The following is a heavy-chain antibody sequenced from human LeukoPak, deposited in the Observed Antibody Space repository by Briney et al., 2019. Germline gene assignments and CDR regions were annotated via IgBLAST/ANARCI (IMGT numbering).Heavy chain of an antibody. CDR2: ISGSVSIT. J-gene: IGHJ4*02. V-gene: IGHV3-23*01. D-gene: IGHD1-14*01. Sequence: RGSLRLSCVPSGFTLFDYAMTWVRQAPGRGLEWVSSISGSVSITYYTGSVKGPFTISRDNSKNTLYLQMNSLRADETAIYYCASRPRADIGPLDFWGQGTLVTVSS. CDR3: ASRPRADIGPLDF. CDR1: GFTLFDYA.